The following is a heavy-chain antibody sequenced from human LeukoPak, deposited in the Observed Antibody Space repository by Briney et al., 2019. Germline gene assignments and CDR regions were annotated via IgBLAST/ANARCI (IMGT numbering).Heavy chain of an antibody. CDR1: GYSFSSYW. Sequence: GESLKISCKGSGYSFSSYWIGWVRQMPGKGLEWMGIIYPGDSDTRYSPSFQGQVTISADKSISTAYLQLSSLTASDTAMYYCARHICGGNCYSHSYYYTVASGKGTTVTVSS. CDR2: IYPGDSDT. CDR3: ARHICGGNCYSHSYYYTVA. D-gene: IGHD2-21*02. V-gene: IGHV5-51*01. J-gene: IGHJ6*03.